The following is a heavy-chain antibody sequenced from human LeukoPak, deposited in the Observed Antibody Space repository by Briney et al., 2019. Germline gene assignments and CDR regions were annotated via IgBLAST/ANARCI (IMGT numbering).Heavy chain of an antibody. J-gene: IGHJ4*02. CDR3: AKDIVVVPAAIGGTDY. Sequence: GGSLRLSCAASGFTFTSYSMNWVRQAPGKGLEWVSYISSSSTTIYYADSVKGRFTISRDNAKNSLYLQMSNLRAEDTAVYYCAKDIVVVPAAIGGTDYWGQGTLVTVSS. D-gene: IGHD2-2*02. CDR2: ISSSSTTI. V-gene: IGHV3-48*04. CDR1: GFTFTSYS.